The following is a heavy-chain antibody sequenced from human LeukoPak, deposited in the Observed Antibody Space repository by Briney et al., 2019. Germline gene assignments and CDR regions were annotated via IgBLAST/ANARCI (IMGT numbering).Heavy chain of an antibody. V-gene: IGHV3-7*03. Sequence: GGSLRLSCVASGFIFSNFWMSWVRQALGKGLEWVANIKKDGSEKHYVDSVKGRFTISRDNAKSSLYLQMSSLRAEDTAVYYCTRVRSDTGRDACPEYWGQGTLVTVSS. CDR2: IKKDGSEK. J-gene: IGHJ4*02. D-gene: IGHD2-8*02. CDR1: GFIFSNFW. CDR3: TRVRSDTGRDACPEY.